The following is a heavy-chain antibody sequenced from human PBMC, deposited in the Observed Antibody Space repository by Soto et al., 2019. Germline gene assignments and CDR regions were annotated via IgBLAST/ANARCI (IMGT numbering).Heavy chain of an antibody. CDR3: ARDTRYSSGWYGSSLDI. J-gene: IGHJ3*02. D-gene: IGHD6-19*01. CDR1: GFTFIDYY. V-gene: IGHV3-11*06. CDR2: ISSSSSYT. Sequence: PGGSLRLSCAASGFTFIDYYMSWIRQAPGKGLEWVSYISSSSSYTNYADSVKGRFTISRDNAKNSLYLQMNSLRAEDTAVYYCARDTRYSSGWYGSSLDIWGQGTMVTVSS.